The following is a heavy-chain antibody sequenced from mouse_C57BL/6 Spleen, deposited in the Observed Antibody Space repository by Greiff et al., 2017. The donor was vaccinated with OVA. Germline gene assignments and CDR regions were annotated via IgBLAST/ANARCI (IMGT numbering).Heavy chain of an antibody. J-gene: IGHJ1*03. V-gene: IGHV5-4*01. Sequence: EVHLVESGGGLVKPGGSLKLSCAASGFTFSSYAMSWVRQTPEKRLEWVATISDGGSYTYYPDNVKGRCTISRDNAKNNLYLQMSHLKSEDTAMYYCAREHVYYPYWYVDVWGTGTTVTVSS. CDR1: GFTFSSYA. CDR3: AREHVYYPYWYVDV. CDR2: ISDGGSYT. D-gene: IGHD2-3*01.